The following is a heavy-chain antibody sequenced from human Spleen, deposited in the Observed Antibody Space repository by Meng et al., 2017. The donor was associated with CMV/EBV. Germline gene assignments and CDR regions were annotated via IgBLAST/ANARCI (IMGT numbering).Heavy chain of an antibody. J-gene: IGHJ6*02. CDR3: GRDMDV. CDR2: INQDGSQR. CDR1: GFHFSTYW. V-gene: IGHV3-7*01. Sequence: GGSLRLSCAASGFHFSTYWMSWVRQAPGKALEWVANINQDGSQRNYVDSVKGRFTISRDNAKNSMYLQMNSLRVEDTAMYYCGRDMDVWGQGTTVTVSS.